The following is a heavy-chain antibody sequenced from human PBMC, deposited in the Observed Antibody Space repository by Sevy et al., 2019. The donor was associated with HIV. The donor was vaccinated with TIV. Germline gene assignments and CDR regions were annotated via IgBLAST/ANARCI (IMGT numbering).Heavy chain of an antibody. CDR1: GFTFSRYG. D-gene: IGHD6-19*01. CDR3: AKWGPIAVAGPGNYNFDY. CDR2: ISSDGNYK. Sequence: GGSLRLSCAASGFTFSRYGLHWVRQSPGRGVEWVAVISSDGNYKYYADSVKGRFTISRDNSNNTLYLQMNSLTIEDTAVYYCAKWGPIAVAGPGNYNFDYWGQGALVTVSS. V-gene: IGHV3-30-3*02. J-gene: IGHJ4*02.